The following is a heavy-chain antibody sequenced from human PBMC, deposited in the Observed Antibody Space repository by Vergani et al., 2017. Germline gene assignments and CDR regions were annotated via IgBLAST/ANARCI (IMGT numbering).Heavy chain of an antibody. D-gene: IGHD3-22*01. CDR2: ISARYPST. V-gene: IGHV3-23*01. CDR3: ARLSYDTTPYLQGCYDC. J-gene: IGHJ4*02. CDR1: GFTFSACT. Sequence: EVQLLQSGGGVIQPGGSVRLSCAASGFTFSACTMTWVRQAPGNGLEWGSAISARYPSTYYADSVKGRFTISRDNSKNMLYLQMNSLRAEDTAVYYCARLSYDTTPYLQGCYDCWGQGTLVSVSS.